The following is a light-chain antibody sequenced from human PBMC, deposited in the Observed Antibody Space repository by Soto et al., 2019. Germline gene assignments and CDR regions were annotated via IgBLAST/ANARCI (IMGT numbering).Light chain of an antibody. Sequence: EIVLTQSPDTLSLSPGERATLSCRASQSVGISLAWYQQKPGQAPRLLIYDASNRATGIPARFSGSGSGTDFTLTISSLEPEDFAVYYCQQRSNWPPEVTFGPGPKVDIK. V-gene: IGKV3-11*01. CDR3: QQRSNWPPEVT. CDR2: DAS. CDR1: QSVGIS. J-gene: IGKJ3*01.